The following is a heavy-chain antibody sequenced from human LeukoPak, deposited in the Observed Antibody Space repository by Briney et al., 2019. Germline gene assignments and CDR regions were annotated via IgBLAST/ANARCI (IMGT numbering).Heavy chain of an antibody. CDR2: ISWNSDYI. CDR1: RFTFDDYA. CDR3: AKEDDSGDYAVYFQD. Sequence: GGSLRLSCAASRFTFDDYAMHWVRQAPGKGLEWVSGISWNSDYIDYADSVKGRFTISRDNANNSLYLQMNSLRAEDTAFYYCAKEDDSGDYAVYFQDWGQGTLVTVSS. J-gene: IGHJ1*01. V-gene: IGHV3-9*01. D-gene: IGHD4/OR15-4a*01.